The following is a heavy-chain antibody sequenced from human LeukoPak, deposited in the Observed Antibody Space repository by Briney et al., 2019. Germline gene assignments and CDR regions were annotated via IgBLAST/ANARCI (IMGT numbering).Heavy chain of an antibody. CDR3: ARRQRRTAWFDP. D-gene: IGHD1-1*01. CDR2: INHSGST. J-gene: IGHJ5*02. V-gene: IGHV4-34*01. Sequence: PSEALSLTCAVYGGSFNGYYWSCIRQPPGKGLEWIGEINHSGSTNYNPSLKSRVTISVDTSKNQFSLKLSSVTAADTAVYYCARRQRRTAWFDPWGQGTLVTVSS. CDR1: GGSFNGYY.